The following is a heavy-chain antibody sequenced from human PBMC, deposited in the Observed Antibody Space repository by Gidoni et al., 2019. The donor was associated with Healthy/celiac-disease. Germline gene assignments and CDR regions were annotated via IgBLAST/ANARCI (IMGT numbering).Heavy chain of an antibody. CDR2: IIPIVGTA. CDR1: GGTFSSYA. Sequence: QVQLVQSGAEVKKPGSSLQVSCKASGGTFSSYAISWVRQATGQGLDWMGGIIPIVGTANYAQKFQGRVTITADESTSTGYMELSSRRSEDTAVYYCARAHEGGIAAAGTWGWFDPWGQGTLVTVSS. D-gene: IGHD6-13*01. V-gene: IGHV1-69*01. J-gene: IGHJ5*02. CDR3: ARAHEGGIAAAGTWGWFDP.